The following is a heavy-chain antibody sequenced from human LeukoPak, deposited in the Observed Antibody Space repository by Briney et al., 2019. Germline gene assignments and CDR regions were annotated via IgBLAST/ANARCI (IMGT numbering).Heavy chain of an antibody. Sequence: ASVKVSCKASRDTFTSYDINWVRQATGQGLEWMGWMNPNSGNTGYAQKFQGRVTITRNTSISTAYMELSSLRSEDTAVYYCARARRYCSSTSCYSDFHYWGQGTLVTVSS. CDR3: ARARRYCSSTSCYSDFHY. CDR1: RDTFTSYD. V-gene: IGHV1-8*03. J-gene: IGHJ4*02. CDR2: MNPNSGNT. D-gene: IGHD2-2*01.